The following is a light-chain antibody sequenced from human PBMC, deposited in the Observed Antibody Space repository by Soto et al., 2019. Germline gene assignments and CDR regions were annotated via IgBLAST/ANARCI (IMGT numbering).Light chain of an antibody. CDR3: QEHYSTPPVA. CDR1: QGIDHS. V-gene: IGKV1-27*01. Sequence: DIQMTQSPSSLSASVGDRVTITCRASQGIDHSLAWYPQKPVKVPKLLIYSASTLQSGVPSRFSGSGSGTAFTLTITSLQPEDVATYYCQEHYSTPPVAFGPGTKVDV. J-gene: IGKJ3*01. CDR2: SAS.